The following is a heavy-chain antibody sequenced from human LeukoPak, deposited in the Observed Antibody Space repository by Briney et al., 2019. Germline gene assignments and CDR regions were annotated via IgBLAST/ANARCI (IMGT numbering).Heavy chain of an antibody. V-gene: IGHV4-4*07. D-gene: IGHD1-1*01. Sequence: PSETLSLTCTVSGGSISSYYWSWIRQPAGKGLEWIGRIYTSGSTNYNPSLKSRVTMSVDTSKNQFSLKLSSVTAADTAVYYCARAGLETSYYYYYMDVWGKGTTVTISS. CDR1: GGSISSYY. J-gene: IGHJ6*03. CDR2: IYTSGST. CDR3: ARAGLETSYYYYYMDV.